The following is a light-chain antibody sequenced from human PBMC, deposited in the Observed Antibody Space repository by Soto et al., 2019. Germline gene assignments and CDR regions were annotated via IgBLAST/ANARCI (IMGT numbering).Light chain of an antibody. CDR2: AAS. CDR3: QQINGYPLT. Sequence: DVQLTQTPSLLSASVGDRVTITCRASRDISTYLAWYQQKPGKAPKLLIYAASTLHTGVPSRFSGSGSGTEFTLTISSLQPEDFATFICQQINGYPLTFGGGTKVDIK. CDR1: RDISTY. J-gene: IGKJ4*01. V-gene: IGKV1-9*01.